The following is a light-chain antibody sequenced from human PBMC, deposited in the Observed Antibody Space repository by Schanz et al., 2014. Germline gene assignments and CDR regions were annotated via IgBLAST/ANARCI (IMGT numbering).Light chain of an antibody. CDR1: SSDVGGYNR. J-gene: IGLJ2*01. V-gene: IGLV2-18*02. CDR3: CSYVGHSTVL. Sequence: QSALTQPPSVSGSPGQSVTISCTGTSSDVGGYNRVSWYQQPPGTAPKLMIYDVTNRPSGVPDRFSGSKSGSTASLTISGLRAEDEADYYCCSYVGHSTVLFGGGTKLTVL. CDR2: DVT.